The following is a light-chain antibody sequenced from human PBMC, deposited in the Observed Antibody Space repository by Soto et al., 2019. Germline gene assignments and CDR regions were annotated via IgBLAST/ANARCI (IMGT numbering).Light chain of an antibody. CDR1: QSVRNSH. CDR3: QQYNSSTLT. CDR2: GAS. Sequence: EIVLTQSPGTLSLSRGERATLSCRSSQSVRNSHLAWYQKKPGQAPRMLIYGASSRATGIPDRFSGSGSGADFNLTISSLETEDFAVYYCQQYNSSTLTFGGGTKVDIK. J-gene: IGKJ4*01. V-gene: IGKV3-20*01.